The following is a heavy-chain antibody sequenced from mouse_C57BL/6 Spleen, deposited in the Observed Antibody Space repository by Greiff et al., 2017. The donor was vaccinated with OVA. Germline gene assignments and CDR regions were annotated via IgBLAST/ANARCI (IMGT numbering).Heavy chain of an antibody. V-gene: IGHV5-4*01. CDR3: ARERAYDGYYDAMDY. CDR1: GFTFSSYA. J-gene: IGHJ4*01. CDR2: ISDGGSYT. Sequence: EVQLQQSGGGLVKPGGSLKLSCAASGFTFSSYAMSWVRQTPEKRLEWVATISDGGSYTYYPDNVKGRFTISRDNAKNNLYLQMSHLKSEDTAMYYCARERAYDGYYDAMDYWGQGTSVTVSS. D-gene: IGHD2-3*01.